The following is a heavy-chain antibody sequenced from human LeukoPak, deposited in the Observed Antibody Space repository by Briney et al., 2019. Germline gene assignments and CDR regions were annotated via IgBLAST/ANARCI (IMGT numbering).Heavy chain of an antibody. CDR2: INPNSGGT. J-gene: IGHJ4*02. CDR1: GYTFTGYY. Sequence: ASVKVSCKASGYTFTGYYMHWVRQAPGQGLEWMGWINPNSGGTNYAQKFQGRVTMTRDTSTSTAYMELSRLRSDDTAVYYCARRGSGGSCPFDYGGQGTLVTVSS. CDR3: ARRGSGGSCPFDY. V-gene: IGHV1-2*02. D-gene: IGHD2-15*01.